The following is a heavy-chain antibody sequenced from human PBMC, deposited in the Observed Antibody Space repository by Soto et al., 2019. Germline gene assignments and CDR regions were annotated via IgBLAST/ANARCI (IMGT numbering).Heavy chain of an antibody. J-gene: IGHJ6*02. Sequence: QVQLVESGGGVVQPGRSLRLSCAASGFTFSSYGMHWVRQAPGKGLEWVAVISYDGSNKYYADSVKGRFTISRDNSKNTLYLQMNSLRAEDTAMYYCAKEVTTWSYYYGMDVWGQGTTVTVSS. CDR1: GFTFSSYG. V-gene: IGHV3-30*18. D-gene: IGHD4-4*01. CDR2: ISYDGSNK. CDR3: AKEVTTWSYYYGMDV.